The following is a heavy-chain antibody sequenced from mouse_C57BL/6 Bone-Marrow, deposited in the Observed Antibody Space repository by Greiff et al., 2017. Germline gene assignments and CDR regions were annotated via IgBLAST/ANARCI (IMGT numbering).Heavy chain of an antibody. J-gene: IGHJ3*01. CDR3: ARERSMVYGGPFGY. Sequence: QVQLKESGAELARPGASVKLSCKASGYTFTSYGISWVKQRTGQGLEWIGEIYPRSGNTYYNEKFKGKATLTADKSSSTAYMELRSLTSEDSAVYFCARERSMVYGGPFGYWGQGTLVTVSA. D-gene: IGHD2-10*02. V-gene: IGHV1-81*01. CDR1: GYTFTSYG. CDR2: IYPRSGNT.